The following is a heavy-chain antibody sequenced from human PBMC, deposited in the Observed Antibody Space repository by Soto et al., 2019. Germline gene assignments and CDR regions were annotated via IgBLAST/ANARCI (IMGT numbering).Heavy chain of an antibody. J-gene: IGHJ4*02. CDR1: GGSISSSSYY. Sequence: QLQLQESGPGLVKPSETLSLTCTVSGGSISSSSYYWGWIRQPPGKGLEWIGSIYYSGSTYYNPSLKRRVXXSXDTXKNQFSLKLSSVTAADTAVYYCATSITMVRGADDYWGQGTLVTVSS. D-gene: IGHD3-10*01. V-gene: IGHV4-39*01. CDR2: IYYSGST. CDR3: ATSITMVRGADDY.